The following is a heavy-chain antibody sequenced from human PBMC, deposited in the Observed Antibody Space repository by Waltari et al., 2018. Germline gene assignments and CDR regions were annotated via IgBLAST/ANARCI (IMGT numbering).Heavy chain of an antibody. J-gene: IGHJ6*02. CDR3: ARDHPRGKYGMDV. Sequence: EVQLVESGGGLVQPGGSLRLSCAASGFTVSSNYMSWVRQAPGKGWEWVSVIYSGGSTDYADSVKVRFTISRDNSKNTLYLQMNSLRAEDTAVYYCARDHPRGKYGMDVWGQGTTVIVSS. CDR2: IYSGGST. D-gene: IGHD3-10*01. V-gene: IGHV3-66*02. CDR1: GFTVSSNY.